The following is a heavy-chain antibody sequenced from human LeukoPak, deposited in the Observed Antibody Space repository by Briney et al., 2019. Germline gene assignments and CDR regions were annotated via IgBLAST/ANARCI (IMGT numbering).Heavy chain of an antibody. CDR3: ARDRDGESTLVRGVPDAFDI. CDR1: GYTFTSYG. J-gene: IGHJ3*02. D-gene: IGHD3-10*01. CDR2: ISAYNGNT. Sequence: ASVKVSCKTSGYTFTSYGISWVRQAPGQGPEWMGWISAYNGNTNYAQKVQGRVTMTTDTSTSTAYMELRSLRLDDTAVYYCARDRDGESTLVRGVPDAFDIWGQGTMVTVSS. V-gene: IGHV1-18*01.